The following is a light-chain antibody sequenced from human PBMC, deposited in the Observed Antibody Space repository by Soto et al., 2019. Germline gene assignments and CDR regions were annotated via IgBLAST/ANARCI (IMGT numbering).Light chain of an antibody. CDR1: SGSVASNY. CDR3: QSYDRSSLYV. J-gene: IGLJ1*01. Sequence: NFMLTQPHSVSESPGKTVTISCTGSSGSVASNYVHWYQRRPGSAPTIVIYGDNQRPSGVPDRFSGSIDSSSNSASLTISRLKTEDEADYFCQSYDRSSLYVFGTGTKATVL. CDR2: GDN. V-gene: IGLV6-57*02.